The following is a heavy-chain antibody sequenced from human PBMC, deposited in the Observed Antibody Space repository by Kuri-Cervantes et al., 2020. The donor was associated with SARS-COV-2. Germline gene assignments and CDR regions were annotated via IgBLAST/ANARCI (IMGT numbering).Heavy chain of an antibody. V-gene: IGHV3-74*01. D-gene: IGHD6-13*01. CDR2: FMSDGTSP. CDR3: AKGVAAADSYYFDY. CDR1: GFTFGNYW. J-gene: IGHJ4*02. Sequence: GESLKISCAAPGFTFGNYWMHWVRQAPGKGLVWVSRFMSDGTSPSYADSVRGRFTISRDNAKNTLYLQMNSLRAEDTAVYYCAKGVAAADSYYFDYWGQGTLVTVSS.